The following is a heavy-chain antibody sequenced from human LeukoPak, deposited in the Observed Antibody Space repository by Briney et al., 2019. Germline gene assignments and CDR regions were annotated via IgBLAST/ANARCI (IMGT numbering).Heavy chain of an antibody. Sequence: SETLSLTCAVYGGSFSGYYWSWIRQPPGKGLEWIGEINHSGSINYNPSLKSRVTISVDTSKNQFSLKLSSVTAADTAVYYCARKGRGYSGYGPELYWGQGTLVTVSS. V-gene: IGHV4-34*01. CDR3: ARKGRGYSGYGPELY. CDR2: INHSGSI. CDR1: GGSFSGYY. D-gene: IGHD5-12*01. J-gene: IGHJ4*02.